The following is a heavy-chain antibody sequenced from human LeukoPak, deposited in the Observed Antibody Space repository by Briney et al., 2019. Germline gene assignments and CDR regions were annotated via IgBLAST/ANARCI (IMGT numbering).Heavy chain of an antibody. D-gene: IGHD6-19*01. V-gene: IGHV1-69*05. CDR2: IIPIFGTA. J-gene: IGHJ4*02. Sequence: ASVKVSCKASGGTFSSYAISWVRQAPGQGLEWMGRIIPIFGTANYAQKFQGRVTITTDESTSTAYMELSRLRSEDTAVYYCARDSGEVAGTDYWGQGTLVTVSS. CDR1: GGTFSSYA. CDR3: ARDSGEVAGTDY.